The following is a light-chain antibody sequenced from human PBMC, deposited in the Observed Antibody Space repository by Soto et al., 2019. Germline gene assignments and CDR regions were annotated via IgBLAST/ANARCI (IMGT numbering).Light chain of an antibody. V-gene: IGKV1-12*01. CDR3: QQAYSFPIT. CDR2: AAS. Sequence: DIQMTQSPSSVSASIGDRVTVTCRASQGISNCLAWYQQKPGKAPKFLISAASSLQSGVPSRFRGSGSGTDFTLTISSLQPEDFATYYCQQAYSFPITFGQGTRLEIK. CDR1: QGISNC. J-gene: IGKJ5*01.